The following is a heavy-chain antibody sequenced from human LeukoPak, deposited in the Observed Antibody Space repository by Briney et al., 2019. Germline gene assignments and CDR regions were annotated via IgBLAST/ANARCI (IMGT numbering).Heavy chain of an antibody. Sequence: PGGSLRLSCAASGFIFSSYPMSWVRQAPGKGLEWVSAISGTAENTYYADSVKGRFSISRDNSRNTVHLQMNSLRPEDTAVYYCAKDHIVAGTTSWDFLYYFDYWGQGTLVTVSS. J-gene: IGHJ4*02. CDR1: GFIFSSYP. D-gene: IGHD1-1*01. CDR2: ISGTAENT. V-gene: IGHV3-23*01. CDR3: AKDHIVAGTTSWDFLYYFDY.